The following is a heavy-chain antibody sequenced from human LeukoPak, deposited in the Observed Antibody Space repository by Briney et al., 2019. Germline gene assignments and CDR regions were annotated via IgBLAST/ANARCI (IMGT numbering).Heavy chain of an antibody. Sequence: SETLSLTCAVSGGSISSSNWWSWVRQPPGKGLEWIGETYHSGSTYYSPSLKSRVTISVDKSKNQFSLKLSSVTAADTAVYYCARSQGGYQLLRFGYYYMDVWGKGTTVTVSS. V-gene: IGHV4-4*02. CDR2: TYHSGST. CDR3: ARSQGGYQLLRFGYYYMDV. D-gene: IGHD2-2*01. CDR1: GGSISSSNW. J-gene: IGHJ6*03.